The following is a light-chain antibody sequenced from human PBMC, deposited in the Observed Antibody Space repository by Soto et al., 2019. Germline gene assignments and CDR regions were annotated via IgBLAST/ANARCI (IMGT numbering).Light chain of an antibody. V-gene: IGKV3-15*01. CDR1: QGIGDT. CDR2: DAS. CDR3: QQYNNWTIT. J-gene: IGKJ5*01. Sequence: EVVMTQSPATLSVSPGEGVTLSCRASQGIGDTLAWYQHKPGQTPRLLMYDASTRATGIPARFSASGSGTEXTPTIRSLQXEFCVVYYCQQYNNWTITCGQGTRLEIK.